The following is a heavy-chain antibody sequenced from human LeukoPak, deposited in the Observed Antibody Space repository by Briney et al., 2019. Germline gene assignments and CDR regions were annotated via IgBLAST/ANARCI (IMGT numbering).Heavy chain of an antibody. V-gene: IGHV3-53*01. CDR3: ARPGYSTGAFDY. J-gene: IGHJ4*02. CDR1: GLTVTSNY. CDR2: IYGGGDT. D-gene: IGHD6-25*01. Sequence: GGSLRLSCAASGLTVTSNYMSWIRQTPGKGLEWVSAIYGGGDTYYADSVKGRFTISRNNSKNTLYLQMNSLRAEDTAVYYCARPGYSTGAFDYWGQGTLVTVSS.